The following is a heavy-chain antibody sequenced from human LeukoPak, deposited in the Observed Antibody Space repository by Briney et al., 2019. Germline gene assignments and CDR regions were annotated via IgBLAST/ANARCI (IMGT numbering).Heavy chain of an antibody. CDR3: AKDFAWY. J-gene: IGHJ4*02. Sequence: PGRSLGLSCAASGFTFSSYGMHWVRQAPGKGLEWVAVISYDGSNKYYADSVKGRFTISRDNSKNTLYLQMNSLRAEDTAVYYCAKDFAWYWGQGTLVTVSS. D-gene: IGHD3-3*01. CDR2: ISYDGSNK. CDR1: GFTFSSYG. V-gene: IGHV3-30*18.